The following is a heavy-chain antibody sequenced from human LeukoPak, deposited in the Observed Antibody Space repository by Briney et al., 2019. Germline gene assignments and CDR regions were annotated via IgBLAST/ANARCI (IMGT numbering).Heavy chain of an antibody. V-gene: IGHV4-61*02. CDR2: IYTSGGT. J-gene: IGHJ6*03. D-gene: IGHD6-19*01. CDR1: GGSISSGSYY. CDR3: ARDRDIAVAGTGYYYYYMDV. Sequence: PSQTLSLTCTVSGGSISSGSYYWSWLRQPAGKGLEWIGRIYTSGGTNYNPSLKSRVTISVDTSKNQFSLKLSSVTAADTAVYYCARDRDIAVAGTGYYYYYMDVWGKGTTVTVSS.